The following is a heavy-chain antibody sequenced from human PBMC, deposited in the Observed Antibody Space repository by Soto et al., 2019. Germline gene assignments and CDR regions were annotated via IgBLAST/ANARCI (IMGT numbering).Heavy chain of an antibody. Sequence: QVQLVQSGAEVKKPGASVKVSCKASGYTFTSYDINWVRQATGQGLEWMGWMNPNSGNTGYAQKFQGRVTMTRNTSISTAYMELSSLRSEDTAVYYCARGRSSGWYYYYYYYYMDVWGKGTTVTVSS. J-gene: IGHJ6*03. V-gene: IGHV1-8*01. D-gene: IGHD6-19*01. CDR1: GYTFTSYD. CDR3: ARGRSSGWYYYYYYYYMDV. CDR2: MNPNSGNT.